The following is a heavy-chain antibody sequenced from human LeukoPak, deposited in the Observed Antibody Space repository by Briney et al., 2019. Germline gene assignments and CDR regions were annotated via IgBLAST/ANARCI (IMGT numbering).Heavy chain of an antibody. V-gene: IGHV1-2*02. D-gene: IGHD5-18*01. CDR1: GYTFTGYY. CDR3: ARPITKYTAVVWDY. J-gene: IGHJ4*02. CDR2: INPNSGGT. Sequence: GASVKASCKASGYTFTGYYMHWVRQAPGQVLEWMGWINPNSGGTNYAQKFQGRVIMTRDTSIGTAYMELSSLRSDDTAIYYCARPITKYTAVVWDYWGQGTLVTVSS.